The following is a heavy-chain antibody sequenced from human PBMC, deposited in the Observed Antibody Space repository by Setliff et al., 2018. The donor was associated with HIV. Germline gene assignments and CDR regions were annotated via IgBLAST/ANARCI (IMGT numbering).Heavy chain of an antibody. CDR3: ASPHGYCPDGSCSLVGAFDF. V-gene: IGHV1-69*10. D-gene: IGHD2-8*01. Sequence: GASVKVSCKASGGTFNTYVISWLRQAPGQGLEWMGGIIPILGVANYAQKFQGRLTITADKSTNTAYMELSSLKSDDTAVYYCASPHGYCPDGSCSLVGAFDFWGQGTMVTVSS. CDR1: GGTFNTYV. J-gene: IGHJ3*01. CDR2: IIPILGVA.